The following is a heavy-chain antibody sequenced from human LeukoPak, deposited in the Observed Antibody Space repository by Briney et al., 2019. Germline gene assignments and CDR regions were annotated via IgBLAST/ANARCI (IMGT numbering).Heavy chain of an antibody. CDR1: GFSFSSYE. CDR3: ARDGEYTGNDLDY. D-gene: IGHD3-10*01. Sequence: PGGSLRLSCVASGFSFSSYEMNWVRQAPGKGLEGGSVISTSGSTIYYADTVKGRFTISRDNAKNSLWLQMNSLRAEDTAVYYCARDGEYTGNDLDYWGQGTLVTVSS. CDR2: ISTSGSTI. V-gene: IGHV3-48*03. J-gene: IGHJ4*02.